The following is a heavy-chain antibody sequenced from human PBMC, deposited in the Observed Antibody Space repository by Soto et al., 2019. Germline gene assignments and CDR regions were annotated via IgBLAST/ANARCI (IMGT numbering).Heavy chain of an antibody. CDR3: ARITMVRGVMGYYGMDV. CDR2: IYYSGST. CDR1: GGSISSGCYX. V-gene: IGHV4-31*03. J-gene: IGHJ6*02. D-gene: IGHD3-10*01. Sequence: TLSLTCTVSGGSISSGCYXXSWIRQHPGKGLEWIGYIYYSGSTYYNPSLKSRVTISVDTSKNQFSLKLSSVTAADSAVYYCARITMVRGVMGYYGMDVWGQGATVTVSS.